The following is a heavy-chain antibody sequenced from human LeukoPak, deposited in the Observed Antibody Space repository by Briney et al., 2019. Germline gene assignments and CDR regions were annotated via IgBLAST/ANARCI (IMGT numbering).Heavy chain of an antibody. CDR2: IDPSDSYT. CDR3: ARHFYGDYAFDS. Sequence: GESLKISCKGSGYSFTSYWISWVRQMPGKGLEWMGRIDPSDSYTNYSPSFQGHVTISADKSINSAYLQWSSLKTSDSATYYCARHFYGDYAFDSWGQGTLVTVSS. V-gene: IGHV5-10-1*01. J-gene: IGHJ4*02. D-gene: IGHD4-17*01. CDR1: GYSFTSYW.